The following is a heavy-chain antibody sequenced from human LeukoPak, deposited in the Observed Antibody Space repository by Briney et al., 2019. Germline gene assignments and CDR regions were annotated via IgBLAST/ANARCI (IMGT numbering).Heavy chain of an antibody. CDR1: GFTFSTYS. D-gene: IGHD1-20*01. CDR2: ISSTSSTI. Sequence: GGSLRLSCAASGFTFSTYSMNWVRQAPGKGLEWVSYISSTSSTISYADSVKGRFTISRDNAKNSLYLQMNSLRAEDTAVYYCARVARWCNWNLGSYFDYWGQGTLVTVSS. CDR3: ARVARWCNWNLGSYFDY. J-gene: IGHJ4*02. V-gene: IGHV3-48*04.